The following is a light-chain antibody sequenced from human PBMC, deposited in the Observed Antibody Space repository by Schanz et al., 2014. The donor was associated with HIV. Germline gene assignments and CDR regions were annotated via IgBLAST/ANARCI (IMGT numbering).Light chain of an antibody. CDR2: ATS. CDR1: QSVRSN. CDR3: QQYGSSRPWT. V-gene: IGKV3-20*01. J-gene: IGKJ1*01. Sequence: EIVMTQSPATLSVSPGETATLSCRASQSVRSNLAWYQQKRDQPPRLVIYATSTRAAGIPDRFSGTGSGTDFTLTISRLEPEDFAVYYCQQYGSSRPWTFGQGTKVEIK.